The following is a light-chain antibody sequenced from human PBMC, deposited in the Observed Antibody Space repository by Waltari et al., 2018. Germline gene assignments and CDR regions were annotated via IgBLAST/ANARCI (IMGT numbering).Light chain of an antibody. V-gene: IGKV4-1*01. Sequence: SLLVASNNKNDLGWYEQNPGQPPKLLIYWASTRDCGVHNRFSGSGSGTDFTLTISGLQAEDVGFYYCQQYFTTPRAFGQGTKVEIK. CDR1: SLLVASNNKND. CDR3: QQYFTTPRA. J-gene: IGKJ1*01. CDR2: WAS.